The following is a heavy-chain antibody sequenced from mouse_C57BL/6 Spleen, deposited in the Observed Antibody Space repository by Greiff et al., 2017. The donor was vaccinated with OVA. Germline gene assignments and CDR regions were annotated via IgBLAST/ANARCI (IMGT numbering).Heavy chain of an antibody. CDR2: IDPENGDT. J-gene: IGHJ4*01. CDR3: TTGTTVGFAAMDY. CDR1: GFNIKDDY. V-gene: IGHV14-4*01. D-gene: IGHD1-1*01. Sequence: VQLKESGAELVRPGASVKLSCTASGFNIKDDYMHWVKQRPEQGLEWIGWIDPENGDTEYASKFQGKATITADTSSNTAYLQLSSLTSEDTAVYYCTTGTTVGFAAMDYWGQGTSVTVSS.